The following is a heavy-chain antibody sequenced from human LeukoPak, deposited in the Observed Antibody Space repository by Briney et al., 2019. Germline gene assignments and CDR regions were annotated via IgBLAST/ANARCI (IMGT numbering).Heavy chain of an antibody. CDR3: AKAVRGRSRPLDF. V-gene: IGHV1-2*02. Sequence: ASVKVSCKASGYTLTDYSIHGVRQAPGQGLEWMGWINPEKRDTSYAHKFQGRVTMTSNTSINTAYMELSSLRSDDTAVYYCAKAVRGRSRPLDFWGQGTLVTVSS. CDR2: INPEKRDT. CDR1: GYTLTDYS. D-gene: IGHD5-12*01. J-gene: IGHJ4*02.